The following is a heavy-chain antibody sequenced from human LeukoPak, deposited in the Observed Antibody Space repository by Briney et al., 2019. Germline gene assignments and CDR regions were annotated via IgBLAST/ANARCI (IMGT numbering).Heavy chain of an antibody. V-gene: IGHV4-59*01. CDR1: GGSISSYY. CDR3: ARVAWYYYDSSGYSNWFDP. J-gene: IGHJ5*02. D-gene: IGHD3-22*01. CDR2: IYYSGST. Sequence: SETLSLTCTVSGGSISSYYWSWIRQPPGKGLEWIGYIYYSGSTNYNPSLKSRVTISVDTWKNQFSLKLTSVTAADTAVYYCARVAWYYYDSSGYSNWFDPWAREPWSPSPQ.